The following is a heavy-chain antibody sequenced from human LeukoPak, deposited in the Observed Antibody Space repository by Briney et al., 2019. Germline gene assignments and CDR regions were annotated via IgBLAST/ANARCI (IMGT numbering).Heavy chain of an antibody. Sequence: GGSLRLSCAASGFTFSSYAMSWVRQAPGKGLEWVSAISGSGGSTYYADSVKGRFTISRDNSKNTLYLQMSSLRAEDTAVYYCAKEYRPQQLVPNYFDYWGQGTLVTVSS. CDR2: ISGSGGST. D-gene: IGHD6-13*01. J-gene: IGHJ4*02. CDR3: AKEYRPQQLVPNYFDY. V-gene: IGHV3-23*01. CDR1: GFTFSSYA.